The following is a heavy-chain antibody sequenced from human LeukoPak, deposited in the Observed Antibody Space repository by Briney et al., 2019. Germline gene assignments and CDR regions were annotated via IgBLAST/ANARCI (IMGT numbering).Heavy chain of an antibody. V-gene: IGHV4-4*08. CDR2: IYSSGST. J-gene: IGHJ4*02. D-gene: IGHD6-13*01. CDR1: GGSISSYY. Sequence: SETLSLTCTVSGGSISSYYWSWIRQPPGKGLEWIGYIYSSGSTNYNLSLKSRVTISVDTSKNQFSLKLGSVTAADTAVYYCARLSTGYSSSLYLDYWGQGTLVTVSS. CDR3: ARLSTGYSSSLYLDY.